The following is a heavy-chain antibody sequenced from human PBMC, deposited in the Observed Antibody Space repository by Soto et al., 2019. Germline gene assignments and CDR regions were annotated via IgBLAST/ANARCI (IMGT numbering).Heavy chain of an antibody. Sequence: PSETLSLTCAVSGYSISSDYYWGWIRQPPGKGLEWIASKYHSGSTYYNPSLKGRVTISVDTSKNQLSLKLSSVTAADTAVYYCVKRSLLVAPTWGQGILVTVSS. J-gene: IGHJ4*02. CDR2: KYHSGST. CDR3: VKRSLLVAPT. CDR1: GYSISSDYY. D-gene: IGHD2-21*01. V-gene: IGHV4-38-2*01.